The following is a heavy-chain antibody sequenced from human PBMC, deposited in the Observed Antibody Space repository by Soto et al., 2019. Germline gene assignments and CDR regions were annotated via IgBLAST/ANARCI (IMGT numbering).Heavy chain of an antibody. CDR3: ARGRVTTRFYYYYYGMDV. Sequence: ASVKVSCKASGYTFTGYYMHWVRQAPGQGLEWMGWINPNSGGTNYAQKFQGRVTMTRDTSISTAYMELSRLRSDDTAVYYCARGRVTTRFYYYYYGMDVWGQGTTVTVSS. V-gene: IGHV1-2*02. CDR1: GYTFTGYY. CDR2: INPNSGGT. J-gene: IGHJ6*02. D-gene: IGHD4-17*01.